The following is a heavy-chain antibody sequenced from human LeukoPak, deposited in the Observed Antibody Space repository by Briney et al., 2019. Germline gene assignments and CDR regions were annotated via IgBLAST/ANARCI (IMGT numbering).Heavy chain of an antibody. D-gene: IGHD2/OR15-2a*01. J-gene: IGHJ5*02. Sequence: GGSLRLSCAASGFTFDDYAMHWVRQAPGKGLEWVSGISWNSGSIGYADSVKGRFTISRDNAKNSLYLQMNSLRAEDTALYYCARANSPRHGDWFDPWGQGTLVTVSS. CDR3: ARANSPRHGDWFDP. CDR2: ISWNSGSI. CDR1: GFTFDDYA. V-gene: IGHV3-9*01.